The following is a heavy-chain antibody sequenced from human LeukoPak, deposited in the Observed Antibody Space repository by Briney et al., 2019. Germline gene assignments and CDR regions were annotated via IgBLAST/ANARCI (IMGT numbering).Heavy chain of an antibody. D-gene: IGHD1-26*01. J-gene: IGHJ5*02. CDR2: IYPGDSNT. CDR1: GYSFTSYW. CDR3: ARGASWYWFDP. V-gene: IGHV5-51*01. Sequence: GESLKISCKGSGYSFTSYWIAWVRQMPGKGLEWMGIIYPGDSNTRYSPSFQGQVTISADKSVSTAYLQWSSLKASDTAIYHCARGASWYWFDPWGQGTLVTVSS.